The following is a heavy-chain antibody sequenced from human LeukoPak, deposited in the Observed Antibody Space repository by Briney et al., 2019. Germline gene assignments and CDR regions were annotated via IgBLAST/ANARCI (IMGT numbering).Heavy chain of an antibody. CDR1: GLSFGNYW. CDR2: IKQDGSEK. J-gene: IGHJ5*02. CDR3: TRDFDP. Sequence: PGGSLRLSCVASGLSFGNYWMDWVRKAPGKGLEWVGNIKQDGSEKYYVDSVKGRFTISRDNAKNSLYLDMNSLRVEDTAIYYCTRDFDPWGQGTLVTVSS. V-gene: IGHV3-7*01.